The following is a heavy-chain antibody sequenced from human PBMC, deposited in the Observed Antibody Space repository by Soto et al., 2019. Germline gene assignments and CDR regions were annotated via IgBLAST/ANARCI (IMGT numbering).Heavy chain of an antibody. V-gene: IGHV3-23*01. CDR1: GFNFRNFA. CDR3: AKPPAWQLLQGSSFYFDY. CDR2: ISASGDTT. D-gene: IGHD3-10*01. J-gene: IGHJ4*02. Sequence: PGGSLRLSCAASGFNFRNFAMSWVRQAPGEGLESVSAISASGDTTYYADSVKGRFTISRDNSKNTLYLQMNSLRAEDTALYYCAKPPAWQLLQGSSFYFDYWGQGALVTVSS.